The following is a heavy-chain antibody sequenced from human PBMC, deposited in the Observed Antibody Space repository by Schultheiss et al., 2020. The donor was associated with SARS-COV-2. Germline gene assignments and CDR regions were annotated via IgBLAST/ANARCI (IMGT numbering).Heavy chain of an antibody. Sequence: GGSLRLSCAASGFTFSRNAMSWVRQDPGKGLKWVSGISGSGGSTYYADSVKGRFTISRDNSKNTLYLQMNSLRAEDTAVYYCVKDWGLLDGDYWGQGTLVTVSS. D-gene: IGHD3-16*01. V-gene: IGHV3-23*01. CDR3: VKDWGLLDGDY. CDR1: GFTFSRNA. J-gene: IGHJ4*02. CDR2: ISGSGGST.